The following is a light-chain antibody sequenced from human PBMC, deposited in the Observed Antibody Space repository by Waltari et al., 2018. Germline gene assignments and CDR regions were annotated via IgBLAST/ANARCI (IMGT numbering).Light chain of an antibody. CDR2: GKT. J-gene: IGLJ2*01. CDR3: KSYDSNLRGQV. Sequence: QSVLTQPPSVSGAPGQRVTISCTGTSFNIGSAYALHWYQQLPGEAPKLPIYGKTNRPSGVPNRCSGSKAGSTAARASAGVQAEEEADYYCKSYDSNLRGQVFGGGTKLTVL. V-gene: IGLV1-40*01. CDR1: SFNIGSAYA.